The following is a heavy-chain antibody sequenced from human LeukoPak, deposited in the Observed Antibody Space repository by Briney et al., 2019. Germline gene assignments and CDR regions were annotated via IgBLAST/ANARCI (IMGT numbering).Heavy chain of an antibody. D-gene: IGHD3-22*01. CDR2: TYYTGSF. CDR1: GGSISGSTYY. J-gene: IGHJ4*02. CDR3: AKMGDGDDYSDSCPYYGDY. Sequence: PSETLSLTCTVSGGSISGSTYYWGWVRQPPGKGLEWIGMTYYTGSFYYNPSLKSRVTISVDTSKSQFSLKLSSVTAADTAVYYCAKMGDGDDYSDSCPYYGDYWGQGTLVTVSS. V-gene: IGHV4-39*01.